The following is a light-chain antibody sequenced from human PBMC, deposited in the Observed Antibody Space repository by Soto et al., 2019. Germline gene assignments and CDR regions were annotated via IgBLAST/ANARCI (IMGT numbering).Light chain of an antibody. CDR3: QMYCSSPPGT. CDR1: QSLSSSY. V-gene: IGKV3-20*01. CDR2: GAS. J-gene: IGKJ1*01. Sequence: EIVLTQSPGTLSLSPGETAALSCRASQSLSSSYLAWYQQKPGQAPRLLIHGASSRATGIPRRFSGSGSGTDFTLTISRLEPEDFAVYYCQMYCSSPPGTFGQGTKVDIK.